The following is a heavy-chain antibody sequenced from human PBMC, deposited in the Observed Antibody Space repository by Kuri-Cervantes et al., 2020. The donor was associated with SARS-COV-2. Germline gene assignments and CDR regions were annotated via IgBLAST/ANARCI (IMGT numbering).Heavy chain of an antibody. Sequence: GESLKISCAASGFTFDDYAMHWVRQAPGKGLEWVAVISYDGSNKYYADSVKGRFTISRDNSKNTLYLQMNSLRAEDTAVYYCAKDRAYGDYDRGSLQHWGQGTLVTV. CDR2: ISYDGSNK. J-gene: IGHJ1*01. CDR3: AKDRAYGDYDRGSLQH. CDR1: GFTFDDYA. V-gene: IGHV3-30-3*01. D-gene: IGHD4-17*01.